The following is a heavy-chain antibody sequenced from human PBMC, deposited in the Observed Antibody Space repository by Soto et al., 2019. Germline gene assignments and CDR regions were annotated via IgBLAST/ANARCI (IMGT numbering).Heavy chain of an antibody. CDR2: ISADNGNT. CDR1: GYTFTNYG. Sequence: GASVKVSCKTSGYTFTNYGISWVRQAPGQGLEWMGWISADNGNTNYARNLQGRVTMTTDTSTGTPYMVLRSLTSDDTAVYYCARRGVLPDYWGQGTLVTVSS. D-gene: IGHD3-10*01. V-gene: IGHV1-18*01. J-gene: IGHJ4*02. CDR3: ARRGVLPDY.